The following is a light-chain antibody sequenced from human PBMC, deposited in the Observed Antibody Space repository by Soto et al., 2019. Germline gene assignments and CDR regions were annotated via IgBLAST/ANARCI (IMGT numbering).Light chain of an antibody. V-gene: IGKV1-5*01. Sequence: DIPVTQSPSTLSASVGARVIIACRASQTADKWVAWYQQKPGKAPNVLIYDASRWESGVPSRFSGSGSGKLFTLTISNLQPDDFATYYCQQYNDYPYTFGQGTKVEI. CDR1: QTADKW. CDR3: QQYNDYPYT. J-gene: IGKJ2*01. CDR2: DAS.